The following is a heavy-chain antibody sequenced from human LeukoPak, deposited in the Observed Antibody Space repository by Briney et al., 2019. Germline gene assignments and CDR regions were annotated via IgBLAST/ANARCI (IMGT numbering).Heavy chain of an antibody. V-gene: IGHV3-49*04. D-gene: IGHD6-13*01. J-gene: IGHJ1*01. CDR2: IRSKAYGGTT. Sequence: GGSLRLSCAASGFTFSSYWMIWVRQAPGKWLEWVGFIRSKAYGGTTEYAASVKGRFTISRDDSKSIAYLQMNSLKTEDTAVYYCTRDQGMGYSSSWYWSEAAEYFQHWGQGTLVTVSS. CDR1: GFTFSSYW. CDR3: TRDQGMGYSSSWYWSEAAEYFQH.